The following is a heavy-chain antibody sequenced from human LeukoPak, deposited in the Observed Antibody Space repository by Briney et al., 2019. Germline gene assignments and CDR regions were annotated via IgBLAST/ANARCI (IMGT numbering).Heavy chain of an antibody. D-gene: IGHD5-18*01. V-gene: IGHV1-2*02. J-gene: IGHJ4*02. CDR1: GYTFSGFY. Sequence: ASVKVSCKASGYTFSGFYMHWVRQAPGQGLEWMGWINPTTGGTNYAQKFQGRVTMTRDTSISTAYMEMSSLISDDTAVYYCARVRDTAMDLNAFDYWGQGTLVTVSS. CDR2: INPTTGGT. CDR3: ARVRDTAMDLNAFDY.